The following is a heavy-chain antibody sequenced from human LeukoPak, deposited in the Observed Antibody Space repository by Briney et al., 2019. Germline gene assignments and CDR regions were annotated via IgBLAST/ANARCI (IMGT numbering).Heavy chain of an antibody. CDR1: GFTFSSYA. Sequence: PGGSLRLSCAASGFTFSSYAMSWVRQAPGKGLEWVSAISGSGGSTYYADSVKGRLTISRDNSKNTLYLQMNSLTAEDTAVYYCAKAPTRFYCSSTSCYIDYWGQGTLVTVSS. J-gene: IGHJ4*02. V-gene: IGHV3-23*01. CDR2: ISGSGGST. CDR3: AKAPTRFYCSSTSCYIDY. D-gene: IGHD2-2*02.